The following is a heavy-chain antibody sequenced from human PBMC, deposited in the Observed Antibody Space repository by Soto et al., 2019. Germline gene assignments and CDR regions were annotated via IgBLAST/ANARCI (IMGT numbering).Heavy chain of an antibody. J-gene: IGHJ4*02. D-gene: IGHD4-17*01. CDR1: GFSLSTSGVG. CDR2: LYWDDDK. CDR3: AHRQRTVYFDY. V-gene: IGHV2-5*02. Sequence: QITLKESGPTLVKPTQTLTLTCTFSGFSLSTSGVGVGWIRQPPGKALEWLALLYWDDDKRYSPSLKSRLTITKDTSKNQVVLTLTNMDPVDTATYYCAHRQRTVYFDYWGQGTLVTVSS.